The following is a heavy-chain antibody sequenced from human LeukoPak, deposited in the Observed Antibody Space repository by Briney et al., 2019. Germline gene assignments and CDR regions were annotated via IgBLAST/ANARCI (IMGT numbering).Heavy chain of an antibody. Sequence: PSETLSLTCTVSGGSISSYYWSWIRQPPGKGLEWIGYIYYSGSTNYNPSLKSRVTISVDTSKNQFSLKLSSVTTADTALYYCARGVVPAAPNYWGQGTLVTVSS. J-gene: IGHJ4*02. CDR1: GGSISSYY. V-gene: IGHV4-59*01. D-gene: IGHD2-2*01. CDR2: IYYSGST. CDR3: ARGVVPAAPNY.